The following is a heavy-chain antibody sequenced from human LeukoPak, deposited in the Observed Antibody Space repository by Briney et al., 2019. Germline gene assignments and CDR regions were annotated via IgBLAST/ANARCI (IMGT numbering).Heavy chain of an antibody. CDR1: GGSISGSSYY. CDR2: IYYSGST. CDR3: ASLPLRFLEWLYAFDI. Sequence: SETLSLTCTVSGGSISGSSYYWGWIRQPPGKGLEWIGSIYYSGSTYYNPSLKSRVTISVDTSKNQFSLKLSSVTAADTAVYYCASLPLRFLEWLYAFDIWGQGTMVTVSS. J-gene: IGHJ3*02. V-gene: IGHV4-39*01. D-gene: IGHD3-3*01.